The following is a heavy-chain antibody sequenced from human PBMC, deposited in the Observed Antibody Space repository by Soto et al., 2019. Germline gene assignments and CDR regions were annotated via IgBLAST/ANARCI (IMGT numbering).Heavy chain of an antibody. J-gene: IGHJ4*02. D-gene: IGHD3-3*01. V-gene: IGHV3-11*05. Sequence: QVQLVESGGGVVKPGGSLRLSCAASGFNFTDYYISWIRQAPGKGLEWLSFISSSSGYTEYADSVKGRFAISRDNAKNTLYLQMNSLRAEDTAVYYCARDRDNFGVVMPFDYWGQGTLVTVSS. CDR1: GFNFTDYY. CDR3: ARDRDNFGVVMPFDY. CDR2: ISSSSGYT.